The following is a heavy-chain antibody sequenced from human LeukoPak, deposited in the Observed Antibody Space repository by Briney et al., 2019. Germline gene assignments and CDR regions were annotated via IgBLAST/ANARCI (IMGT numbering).Heavy chain of an antibody. D-gene: IGHD1-14*01. CDR2: ISYDGSNK. V-gene: IGHV3-30-3*01. CDR3: AKDWANPTPYYYYGMDV. J-gene: IGHJ6*02. CDR1: GFTFSSYA. Sequence: GGSPRLSCAASGFTFSSYAMHWVRQAPGRGLEWVAVISYDGSNKYYADSVKGRFTISRDNSKNTLYLQMNSLRAEDTAVYYCAKDWANPTPYYYYGMDVWGQGTTVTVSS.